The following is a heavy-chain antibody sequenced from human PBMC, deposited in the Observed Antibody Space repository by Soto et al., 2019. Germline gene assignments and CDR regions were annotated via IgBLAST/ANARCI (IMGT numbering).Heavy chain of an antibody. CDR1: GGSFSGYY. Sequence: PSETLSLTCAVYGGSFSGYYWSWIRQPPGKGLEWIGEINHSGSTNYNPSLKSRVTISVDTSKNQFSLKLSSVTAADTAVYYCARFITIFGVGHFDYWGQGTLVTVSS. V-gene: IGHV4-34*01. D-gene: IGHD3-3*01. CDR3: ARFITIFGVGHFDY. CDR2: INHSGST. J-gene: IGHJ4*02.